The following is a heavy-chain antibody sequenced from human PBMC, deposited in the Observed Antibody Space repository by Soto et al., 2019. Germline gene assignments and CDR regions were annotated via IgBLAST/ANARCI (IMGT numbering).Heavy chain of an antibody. J-gene: IGHJ5*02. V-gene: IGHV4-31*03. Sequence: SETLSLTCTVSGGSISSGGYYWSWIRQQPGKGLEWIGYIYYSGSTYYNPSLKSRVTISVDTSKNQISLKLSSVTAADTAVYYCARARRITIFGSNWFDPWGQGTLVTVSS. CDR2: IYYSGST. D-gene: IGHD3-3*01. CDR3: ARARRITIFGSNWFDP. CDR1: GGSISSGGYY.